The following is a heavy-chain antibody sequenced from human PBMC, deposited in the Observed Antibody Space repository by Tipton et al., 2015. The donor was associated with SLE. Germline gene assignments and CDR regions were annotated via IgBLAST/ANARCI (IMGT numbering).Heavy chain of an antibody. D-gene: IGHD3-16*02. J-gene: IGHJ4*02. CDR2: INTNTGNP. Sequence: QLVQSGSELKKPGASVKGSCKASGYSFRKYAINWVRQAPGQGLEWMGWINTNTGNPTYAQGFTGRFVFLLDSSLSTTYLQISSQKAEASPVIYCAREGDTVGVGVINLGVLETLVSVSS. CDR3: AREGDTVGVGVINL. V-gene: IGHV7-4-1*02. CDR1: GYSFRKYA.